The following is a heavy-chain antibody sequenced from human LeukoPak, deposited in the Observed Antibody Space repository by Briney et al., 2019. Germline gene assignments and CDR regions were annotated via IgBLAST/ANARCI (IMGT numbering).Heavy chain of an antibody. Sequence: ASVKVSCKASGYTFTSYDINWVRQATGQGLEWMGWINPNSGGTNYAQKFQGRVTMTRDTSISTAYMELSRLRSDDTAVYYCATQWFGELFMVDYWGQGTLVTVSS. CDR3: ATQWFGELFMVDY. J-gene: IGHJ4*02. D-gene: IGHD3-10*01. V-gene: IGHV1-2*02. CDR1: GYTFTSYD. CDR2: INPNSGGT.